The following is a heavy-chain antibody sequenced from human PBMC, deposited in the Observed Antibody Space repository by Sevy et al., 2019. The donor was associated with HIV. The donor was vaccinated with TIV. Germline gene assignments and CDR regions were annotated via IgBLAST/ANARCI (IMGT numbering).Heavy chain of an antibody. Sequence: SETLSLTCNVSGDSISSYFWSWFRQPPGKGLEWIGYIYYSGSSEYNPSLRSRVTISIDTSKKYLSMKLTSVTAADTAVYYCARGSAVAPRALVYWGQGTLVTVS. CDR3: ARGSAVAPRALVY. D-gene: IGHD6-19*01. J-gene: IGHJ4*02. V-gene: IGHV4-59*01. CDR1: GDSISSYF. CDR2: IYYSGSS.